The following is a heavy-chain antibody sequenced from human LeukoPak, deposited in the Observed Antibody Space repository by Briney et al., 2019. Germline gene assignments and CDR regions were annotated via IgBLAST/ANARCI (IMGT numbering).Heavy chain of an antibody. CDR1: RFTFSDYY. V-gene: IGHV3-11*04. J-gene: IGHJ4*02. D-gene: IGHD5-24*01. Sequence: PGGSLRLSCAASRFTFSDYYMSWIRQAPGKGLEWVSYISSSGSTIYYADSVKGRFTISRDNAKNSLYLQMNSLRAEDTAVYYCARGYLEMATVFDYWGQGTLVTVSS. CDR2: ISSSGSTI. CDR3: ARGYLEMATVFDY.